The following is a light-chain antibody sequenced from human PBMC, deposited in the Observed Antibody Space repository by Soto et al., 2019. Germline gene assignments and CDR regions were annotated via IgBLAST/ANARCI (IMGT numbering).Light chain of an antibody. CDR3: QQYGSSGT. J-gene: IGKJ1*01. CDR2: GAS. V-gene: IGKV3-20*01. CDR1: QSVSNNY. Sequence: EIVLTQSPGTLSLSPGERATLSCRASQSVSNNYLAWYQQKPGQAPRLLIYGASNRATGTQDRFSGSGSGTDFTLTISRLEPEDFAVDDCQQYGSSGTFGQGTKVDIK.